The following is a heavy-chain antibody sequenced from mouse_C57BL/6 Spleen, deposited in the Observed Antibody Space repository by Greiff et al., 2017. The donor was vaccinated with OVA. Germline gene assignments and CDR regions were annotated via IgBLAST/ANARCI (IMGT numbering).Heavy chain of an antibody. D-gene: IGHD4-1*01. J-gene: IGHJ2*01. V-gene: IGHV1-81*01. Sequence: QVQLQQSGAELARPGASVKLSCKASGYTFTSYGISWVKQRTGQGLEWIGEIYPRSGNTYYNEKFKGKATLTADKSSSTAYMELRSLTSEDSAVYFCALLGRGYWGQGTTLTVSS. CDR2: IYPRSGNT. CDR1: GYTFTSYG. CDR3: ALLGRGY.